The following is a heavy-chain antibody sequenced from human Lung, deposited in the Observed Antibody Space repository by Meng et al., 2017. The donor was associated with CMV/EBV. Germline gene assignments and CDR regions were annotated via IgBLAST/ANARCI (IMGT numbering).Heavy chain of an antibody. D-gene: IGHD2-2*01. J-gene: IGHJ6*02. CDR3: ARGGYQLLVYYYYYGMDV. CDR2: IIPIFGTA. V-gene: IGHV1-69*05. Sequence: SXXVSXXASGGTFSSYAISWVRQAPGQGLEWMGGIIPIFGTANYAQKFQGRVTITTDESTSTAYMELSSLRSEDTAVYYCARGGYQLLVYYYYYGMDVWXQGXTVTVSS. CDR1: GGTFSSYA.